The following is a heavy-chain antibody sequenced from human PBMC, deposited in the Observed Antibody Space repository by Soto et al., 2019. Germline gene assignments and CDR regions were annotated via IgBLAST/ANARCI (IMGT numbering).Heavy chain of an antibody. Sequence: GSLRLSCAASGFTFSSYGMHWVRQAPGKGLEWVAVISYDGSNKYYADSVKGRFTISRDNSKNTLYLQMNSLRAEDTAVYYCAKDLGEFKDSSHYEYWGQGTLVTVSS. CDR2: ISYDGSNK. CDR3: AKDLGEFKDSSHYEY. D-gene: IGHD6-13*01. V-gene: IGHV3-30*18. J-gene: IGHJ4*02. CDR1: GFTFSSYG.